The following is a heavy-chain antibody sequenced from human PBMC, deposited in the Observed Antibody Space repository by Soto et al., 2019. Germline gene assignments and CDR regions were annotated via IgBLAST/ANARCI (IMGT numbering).Heavy chain of an antibody. Sequence: QVTVKESGPVLVKPTETLTLTCTVSGFSLSTAGLGVSWIRQPPGKALEWLAHIFSNDEKSDSTSLKSRLTISKDTSKSQVVLTMTNMDPVDTATYYCASTYTTSWYWFDPWGQGTLVTVSS. CDR2: IFSNDEK. D-gene: IGHD6-13*01. CDR3: ASTYTTSWYWFDP. CDR1: GFSLSTAGLG. J-gene: IGHJ5*02. V-gene: IGHV2-26*04.